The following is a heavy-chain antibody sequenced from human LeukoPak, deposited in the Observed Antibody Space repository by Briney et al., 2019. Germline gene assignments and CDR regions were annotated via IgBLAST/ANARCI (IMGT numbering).Heavy chain of an antibody. J-gene: IGHJ4*02. Sequence: ASVKVSCKASGYTFTGYYMHWVRQAPGQGLEWMGWINPNSGGTNYAQKFQGRVTMTRDTSISTAYMELRRLSSDATAGYYFSGRESSGYLHSDYWGEGTLVSVS. V-gene: IGHV1-2*02. CDR2: INPNSGGT. CDR3: SGRESSGYLHSDY. CDR1: GYTFTGYY. D-gene: IGHD3-22*01.